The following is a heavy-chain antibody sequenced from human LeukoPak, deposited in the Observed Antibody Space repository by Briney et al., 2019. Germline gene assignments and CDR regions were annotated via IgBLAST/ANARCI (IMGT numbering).Heavy chain of an antibody. D-gene: IGHD6-6*01. CDR2: ISYDGSNK. Sequence: GGSLRLSCAASGFSFSSYAMHWVRQAPGKGLEWVAVISYDGSNKYYADSVKGRFTISRDNSKNTLYLQMNSLRAEDTAVYYCARTSSSSEGAFDIWDQGTMVTVSS. V-gene: IGHV3-30-3*01. J-gene: IGHJ3*02. CDR1: GFSFSSYA. CDR3: ARTSSSSEGAFDI.